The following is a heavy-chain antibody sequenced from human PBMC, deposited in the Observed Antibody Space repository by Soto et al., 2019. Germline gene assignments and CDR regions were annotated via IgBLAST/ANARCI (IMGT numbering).Heavy chain of an antibody. CDR2: IYYSGST. D-gene: IGHD3-10*01. CDR3: ARMAEHYYGSGTFDY. CDR1: GGSISSGDYY. Sequence: PSETLSLTCTVSGGSISSGDYYWSWIRQPPGKGLEWIGYIYYSGSTYYNPSLKSRVTISVDTSKNQFSLKLSSVTAADTAVYYCARMAEHYYGSGTFDYWGQGTLVTVSS. J-gene: IGHJ4*02. V-gene: IGHV4-30-4*01.